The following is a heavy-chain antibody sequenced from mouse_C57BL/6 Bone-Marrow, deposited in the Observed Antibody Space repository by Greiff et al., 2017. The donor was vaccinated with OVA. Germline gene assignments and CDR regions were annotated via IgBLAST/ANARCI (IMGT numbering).Heavy chain of an antibody. V-gene: IGHV1-69*01. CDR3: ARWGDSNRGDY. CDR2: IDPSDSYT. Sequence: QVQLQQPGAELVMPGASVKLSCKASGYTFTSYWMHWVKQRPGQGLEWIGEIDPSDSYTNYNQKFKGKSTLTVDKSSSTAYMQLSSLTSEDSAVDYCARWGDSNRGDYWGQGTSVTVSS. D-gene: IGHD2-5*01. J-gene: IGHJ4*01. CDR1: GYTFTSYW.